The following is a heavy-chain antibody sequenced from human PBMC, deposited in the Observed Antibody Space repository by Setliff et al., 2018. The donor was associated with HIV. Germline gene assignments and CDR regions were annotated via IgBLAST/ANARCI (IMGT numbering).Heavy chain of an antibody. CDR2: VYNSGST. Sequence: SETLSLTCNISGVSIPTNYWNWIRQPAGKGLEWIGRVYNSGSTNYNPSLKSRVTMSVDTSKNQFSLKLSSVTAADTAVYYCVTTDYIYGRNNFEYWGQGTLVTVSS. J-gene: IGHJ4*02. CDR3: VTTDYIYGRNNFEY. V-gene: IGHV4-4*07. D-gene: IGHD5-18*01. CDR1: GVSIPTNY.